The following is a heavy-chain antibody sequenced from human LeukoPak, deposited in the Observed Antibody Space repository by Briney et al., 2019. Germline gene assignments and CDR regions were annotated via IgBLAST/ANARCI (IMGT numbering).Heavy chain of an antibody. J-gene: IGHJ4*02. CDR2: INPSGGST. CDR1: GYTFTSYY. Sequence: ASVKVSCKASGYTFTSYYMHWVRQAPGQGLEWMGIINPSGGSTSYAQKFQGRVTMTRDTSTSTVYMELSSLRSEDTAVYYCARNTYYYDSSADFDYWGQGTLVTVSS. CDR3: ARNTYYYDSSADFDY. V-gene: IGHV1-46*01. D-gene: IGHD3-22*01.